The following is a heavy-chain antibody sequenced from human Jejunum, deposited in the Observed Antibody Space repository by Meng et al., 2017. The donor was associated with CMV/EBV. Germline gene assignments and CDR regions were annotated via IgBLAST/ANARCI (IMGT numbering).Heavy chain of an antibody. V-gene: IGHV3-23*01. D-gene: IGHD2-2*01. CDR3: ARGRDCSSANCYLPYYFDK. J-gene: IGHJ4*02. CDR2: ISADGAST. Sequence: YAMTWVRQAPGKGLEWVSTISADGASTYYPDSVKGRFAVSRDSSKNTLYLQMNGLRAEDTAIYYCARGRDCSSANCYLPYYFDKWGQGTLVTVSS. CDR1: YA.